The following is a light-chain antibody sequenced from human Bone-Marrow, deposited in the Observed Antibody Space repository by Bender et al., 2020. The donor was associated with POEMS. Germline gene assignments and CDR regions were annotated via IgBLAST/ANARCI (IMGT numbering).Light chain of an antibody. V-gene: IGLV2-11*01. CDR3: CSYAGNSWV. Sequence: SALTQPRSVSGSPGQSVTISCTGTSSDVGGYNYVSWYQQHPGKAPKLIIYDVTKRPSGVPDRFSASKSDNTASLTISGLQGEDEADYFCCSYAGNSWVFCGGTKLTVL. CDR2: DVT. CDR1: SSDVGGYNY. J-gene: IGLJ3*02.